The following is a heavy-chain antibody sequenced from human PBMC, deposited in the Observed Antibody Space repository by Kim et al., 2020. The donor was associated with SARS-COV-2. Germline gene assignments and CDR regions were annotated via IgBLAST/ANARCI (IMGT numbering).Heavy chain of an antibody. Sequence: AASVEGRFTISRDDSKNTAYLQLNSLKTEDTAVYYCTRFRIIVAEEPLDYWGQGTLVTVSS. J-gene: IGHJ4*02. D-gene: IGHD5-12*01. CDR3: TRFRIIVAEEPLDY. V-gene: IGHV3-73*01.